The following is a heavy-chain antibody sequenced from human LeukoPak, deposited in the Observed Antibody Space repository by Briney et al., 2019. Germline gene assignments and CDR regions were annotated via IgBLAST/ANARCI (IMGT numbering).Heavy chain of an antibody. Sequence: ASVKVSCKASGGTFSSYAISWVRQAPGQGLEWMGGIIPIFGTANYAQKFQGRVTITTDESTSTAYMELSSLRSEDTAVYYCARGARGYCSSTSCYEGYDYWGQGTLVTVSS. D-gene: IGHD2-2*01. J-gene: IGHJ4*02. CDR1: GGTFSSYA. CDR3: ARGARGYCSSTSCYEGYDY. CDR2: IIPIFGTA. V-gene: IGHV1-69*05.